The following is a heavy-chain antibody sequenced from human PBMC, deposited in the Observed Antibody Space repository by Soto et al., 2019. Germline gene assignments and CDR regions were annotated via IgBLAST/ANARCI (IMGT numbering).Heavy chain of an antibody. V-gene: IGHV3-30-3*01. Sequence: PEGSLRLSCAASRFTFSTYAMHWVRQAPGKGLEWLAVISYDGNTKYYADSVKGRFTISRDNSKNTLYLQMNSLRAEDTAIYYCARVRALEIAVRPVDYWGQGTLVTVSS. D-gene: IGHD6-13*01. CDR1: RFTFSTYA. CDR3: ARVRALEIAVRPVDY. J-gene: IGHJ4*02. CDR2: ISYDGNTK.